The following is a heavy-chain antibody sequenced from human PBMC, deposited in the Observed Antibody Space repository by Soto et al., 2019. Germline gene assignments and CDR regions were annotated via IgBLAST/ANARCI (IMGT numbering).Heavy chain of an antibody. CDR3: ATRVKSQQWLPYFDY. D-gene: IGHD6-19*01. J-gene: IGHJ4*02. V-gene: IGHV4-59*08. CDR2: IYYGGTT. Sequence: SETLSLTCTVSGGSLSPNYWSWIRQPPGKGLEWIGYIYYGGTTTNNPSLKSRVTISIDTSKNQFSLKLSSVSAADTAMYYCATRVKSQQWLPYFDYWGQGSLVTVSS. CDR1: GGSLSPNY.